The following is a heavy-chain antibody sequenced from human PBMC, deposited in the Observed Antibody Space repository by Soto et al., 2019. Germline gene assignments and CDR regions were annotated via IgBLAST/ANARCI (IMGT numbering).Heavy chain of an antibody. Sequence: QVQLVQSGADVQTPGASVRVSCKASGYTFTGYYVHWVREAPGQGLEWMGWINPETGGTSYAQKFQCWVTLSRDTSINTAYLELSRLRFDDAAVYFCARERYQVISDGMDVWGQGTTVTVSS. J-gene: IGHJ6*02. CDR2: INPETGGT. D-gene: IGHD2-2*01. V-gene: IGHV1-2*04. CDR1: GYTFTGYY. CDR3: ARERYQVISDGMDV.